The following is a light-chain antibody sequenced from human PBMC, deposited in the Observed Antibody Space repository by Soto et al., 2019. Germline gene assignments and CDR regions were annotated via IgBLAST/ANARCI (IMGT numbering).Light chain of an antibody. Sequence: QSVLAQPSSLSGSPGQPITISCTRTSSDIGACVYVSWFQQDPVTAPKLLIYGNKNRPSGVPDRFSGSRSGTSASLAITGLQAEDEGDYYCQSYDSSLSGSSVFGTGTKVTVL. CDR2: GNK. CDR3: QSYDSSLSGSSV. J-gene: IGLJ1*01. V-gene: IGLV1-40*01. CDR1: SSDIGACVY.